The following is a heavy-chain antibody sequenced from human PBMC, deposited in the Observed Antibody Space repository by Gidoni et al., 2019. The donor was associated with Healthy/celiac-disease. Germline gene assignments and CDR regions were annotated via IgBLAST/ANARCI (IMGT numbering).Heavy chain of an antibody. D-gene: IGHD3-10*01. V-gene: IGHV3-30*18. CDR2: ISYDGSNK. Sequence: QVQLVESGGGVVQPGRSLRLSCAASGFTFSSYGMHWVRQAPGKGLEWVAVISYDGSNKYYADSVKGRFTISRDNSKNTLYLQMNSLRAEDTAVYYCAKDDTYYYGSGSYTPFGYWGQGTLVTVSS. CDR3: AKDDTYYYGSGSYTPFGY. J-gene: IGHJ4*02. CDR1: GFTFSSYG.